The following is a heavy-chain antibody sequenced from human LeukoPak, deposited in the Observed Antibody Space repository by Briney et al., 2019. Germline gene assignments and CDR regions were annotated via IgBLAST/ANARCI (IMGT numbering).Heavy chain of an antibody. CDR1: GASISSDAYH. CDR2: SGAT. J-gene: IGHJ4*02. CDR3: ATYYAGRGGSGY. D-gene: IGHD3-10*01. Sequence: SETLSLTCTVSGASISSDAYHWRWVRQPPGKGREWIGHSGATKNNPALNRRLTISVDTSNNQFSLRLSSVTAADTAVYFCATYYAGRGGSGYWGQGTLVTVSS. V-gene: IGHV4-30-4*01.